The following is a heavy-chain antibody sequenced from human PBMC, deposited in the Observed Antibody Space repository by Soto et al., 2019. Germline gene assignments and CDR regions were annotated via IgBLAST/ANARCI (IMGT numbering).Heavy chain of an antibody. Sequence: GGSLRLCYAASGFTFITYPMHWVRQAPGKGLEWVALISHDGSNKYYADSVKGRFTISRDNSKNTLYLQMNSLRAEDTAVYYCTRWNVQHDSYGYFWGQGTLVTVPQ. J-gene: IGHJ4*02. CDR3: TRWNVQHDSYGYF. CDR1: GFTFITYP. D-gene: IGHD5-18*01. V-gene: IGHV3-30-3*01. CDR2: ISHDGSNK.